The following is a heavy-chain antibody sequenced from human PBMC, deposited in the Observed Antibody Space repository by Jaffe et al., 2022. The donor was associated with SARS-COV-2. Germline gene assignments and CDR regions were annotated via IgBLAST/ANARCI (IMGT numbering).Heavy chain of an antibody. CDR1: GYTFTSYF. J-gene: IGHJ4*02. V-gene: IGHV1-46*01. CDR2: INPSGGST. CDR3: ARAYDTGDSGLRLDY. Sequence: QVHLVQSGAEVKKPGASVKVSCKASGYTFTSYFMHWVRQAPGQGLEWMGIINPSGGSTSSAQKFQGRVTMTRDTSTSTVYMELSSLRSEDTAVYYCARAYDTGDSGLRLDYWGQGTLVTVSS. D-gene: IGHD2-21*02.